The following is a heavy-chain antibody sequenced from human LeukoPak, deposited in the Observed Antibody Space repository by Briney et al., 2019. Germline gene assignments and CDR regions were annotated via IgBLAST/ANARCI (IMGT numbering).Heavy chain of an antibody. CDR2: ISGSGGST. Sequence: GGSLRLSCAASGFTFSSYEMNWVRQAPGKGLEWVSAISGSGGSTYYADSVKGRFTISGDNSKNTLYLQMNSLRAEDTAVYYCAKLIEWLPDYWGQGTLVTVS. J-gene: IGHJ4*02. V-gene: IGHV3-23*01. CDR3: AKLIEWLPDY. D-gene: IGHD5-12*01. CDR1: GFTFSSYE.